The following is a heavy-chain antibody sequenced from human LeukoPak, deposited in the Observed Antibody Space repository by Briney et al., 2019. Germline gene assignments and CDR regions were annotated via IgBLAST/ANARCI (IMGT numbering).Heavy chain of an antibody. Sequence: SETLSLTCTVSGGAISSGDYFWSWIRQPPGKALEWIAYTYHRGSPFYKSSLKSRVTTSVDTSKNQFSLKLSSVTAADTAVYYCARGWQLAPDFDYWGQGTLVTVSS. J-gene: IGHJ4*02. CDR1: GGAISSGDYF. CDR3: ARGWQLAPDFDY. D-gene: IGHD6-13*01. CDR2: TYHRGSP. V-gene: IGHV4-30-4*01.